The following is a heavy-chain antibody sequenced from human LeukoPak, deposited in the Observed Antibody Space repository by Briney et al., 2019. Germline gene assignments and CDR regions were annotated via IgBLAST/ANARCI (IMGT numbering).Heavy chain of an antibody. CDR3: AKGGKWDVTPFDY. Sequence: PGGSLRLSCVASGFTFSSYAMGWVRQAPGKGLEWVSAISGSGVTTHYAGSVKGRFTISRDNSKNTLYLQVNSLRAEDTAVYYCAKGGKWDVTPFDYWGQGTLVTVSS. CDR1: GFTFSSYA. J-gene: IGHJ4*02. V-gene: IGHV3-23*01. D-gene: IGHD1-26*01. CDR2: ISGSGVTT.